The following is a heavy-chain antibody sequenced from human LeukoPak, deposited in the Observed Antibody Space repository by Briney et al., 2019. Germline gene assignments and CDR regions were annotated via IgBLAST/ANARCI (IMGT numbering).Heavy chain of an antibody. D-gene: IGHD6-13*01. CDR1: GFTFSSYS. V-gene: IGHV3-21*01. Sequence: GRSLRLSCAASGFTFSSYSMNWVRQAPGKGLEWVSSISSSSSYIYYADSVKGRFTISRDNAKNSLYLQMNSLRAEDTAVYYCARVGGQQLVPGLYFQHWGQGTLVTVSS. CDR2: ISSSSSYI. CDR3: ARVGGQQLVPGLYFQH. J-gene: IGHJ1*01.